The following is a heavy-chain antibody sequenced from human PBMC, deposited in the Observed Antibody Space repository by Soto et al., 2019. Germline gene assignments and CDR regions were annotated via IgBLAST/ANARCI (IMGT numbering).Heavy chain of an antibody. J-gene: IGHJ1*01. CDR3: AREGSGYNF. D-gene: IGHD5-12*01. CDR1: GGTFSSFG. Sequence: ASVKVSCKASGGTFSSFGISWVRQAPGQGLEWMGGIIPVSGRPNYAQRFRGRLTITADESTNTCYMELIDLESEDTAVYYCAREGSGYNFWGQGTQVTVSS. CDR2: IIPVSGRP. V-gene: IGHV1-69*13.